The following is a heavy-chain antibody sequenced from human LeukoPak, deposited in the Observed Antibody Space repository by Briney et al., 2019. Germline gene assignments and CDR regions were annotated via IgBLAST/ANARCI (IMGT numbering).Heavy chain of an antibody. CDR1: GYGFSSYW. CDR2: VDLSESST. Sequence: GESLKIFCRGSGYGFSSYWINWVRQSPGQGLEWMGRVDLSESSTNYSTSFQGHVKSSTDKSISTAYLQWSSLKASDTAMDYCATRRYCSGGSCHSFDPWGQGTLVTVSS. J-gene: IGHJ5*02. D-gene: IGHD2-15*01. CDR3: ATRRYCSGGSCHSFDP. V-gene: IGHV5-10-1*01.